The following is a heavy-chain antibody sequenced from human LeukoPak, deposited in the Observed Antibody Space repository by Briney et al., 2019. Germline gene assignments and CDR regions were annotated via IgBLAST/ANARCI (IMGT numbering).Heavy chain of an antibody. J-gene: IGHJ4*02. D-gene: IGHD3-22*01. CDR3: ARVGFYHSGRYYPDY. CDR1: GFTFSPCW. V-gene: IGHV3-7*01. CDR2: INQEGSDE. Sequence: GRSLRLSCAVSGFTFSPCWMTWAPHAPGKGLEEVANINQEGSDEPYVDSVKGRFTISRDNAKSSLYLQMSSLRAEDTAVYYCARVGFYHSGRYYPDYWGQGTLVAVSS.